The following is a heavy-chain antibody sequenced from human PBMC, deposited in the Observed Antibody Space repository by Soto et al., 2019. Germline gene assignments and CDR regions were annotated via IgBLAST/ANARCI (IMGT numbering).Heavy chain of an antibody. J-gene: IGHJ6*02. CDR1: GGSISSGGYY. V-gene: IGHV4-31*03. CDR2: IYYSGST. CDR3: ARVRFTVTTLYYSRMDV. Sequence: QVQLQEAGPGLVKPSQTLSLTCTVSGGSISSGGYYWSWIRQHPGKGLEWIGYIYYSGSTYYNPSLKSRVSISVDTSKNRFSLKLSSVTAADTAVYYCARVRFTVTTLYYSRMDVWGQGTTVTVSS. D-gene: IGHD4-17*01.